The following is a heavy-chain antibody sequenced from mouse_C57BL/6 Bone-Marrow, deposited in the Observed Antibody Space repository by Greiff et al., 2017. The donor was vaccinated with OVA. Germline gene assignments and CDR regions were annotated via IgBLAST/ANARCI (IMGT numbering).Heavy chain of an antibody. V-gene: IGHV1-15*01. J-gene: IGHJ3*01. CDR1: GYTFTDYE. D-gene: IGHD6-1*01. Sequence: VQLQQSGAELVRPGASVTLSCKASGYTFTDYEMHWVKQTPVHGLEWIGAIDPETGGTAYNQKFKGKAILTADKSSSTAYMELRSLTSEDCAVYSCTGNGPEVPPAWFAYGAKGLWSLSLQ. CDR3: TGNGPEVPPAWFAY. CDR2: IDPETGGT.